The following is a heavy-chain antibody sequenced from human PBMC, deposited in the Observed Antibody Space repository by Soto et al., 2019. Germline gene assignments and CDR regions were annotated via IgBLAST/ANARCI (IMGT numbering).Heavy chain of an antibody. Sequence: GASVKVSCKASGYTFTSYALHWVRQAPGQRLEWMGWINAGNGNTKYSQKFQDRVTITRDTSASTAYMELSSLRSEDTAVYFCARDSSGYSSSWYYFEYWGQGTRVTVSS. D-gene: IGHD6-13*01. CDR1: GYTFTSYA. CDR2: INAGNGNT. J-gene: IGHJ4*02. V-gene: IGHV1-3*01. CDR3: ARDSSGYSSSWYYFEY.